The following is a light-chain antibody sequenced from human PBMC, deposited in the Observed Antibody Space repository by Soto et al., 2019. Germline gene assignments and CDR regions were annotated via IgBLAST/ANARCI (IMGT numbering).Light chain of an antibody. V-gene: IGLV1-51*01. CDR2: DNS. CDR3: GTWESSLSAGV. J-gene: IGLJ2*01. Sequence: QAVVTQPPSVSGAPGQKVTISCSGSSTNIGNNYISWYQHLPGTAPKLLIYDNSERPSGIPDRFSGSKSGTSATLGITGLQSGDEADYYCGTWESSLSAGVFGGGTKLTVL. CDR1: STNIGNNY.